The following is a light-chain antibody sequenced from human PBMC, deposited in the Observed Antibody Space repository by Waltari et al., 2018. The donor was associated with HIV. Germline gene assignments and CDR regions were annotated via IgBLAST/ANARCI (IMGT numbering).Light chain of an antibody. J-gene: IGLJ3*02. V-gene: IGLV8-61*01. CDR1: SGSVSPSYF. CDR3: ALYMGSGIWM. Sequence: QTVVTQEPSFSVSPGGTVPLTCALSSGSVSPSYFPTWFQQTPGQAPRTLIYSSNTRTSGVPDRVSGSILGNKAALTFTGAQADDESHYYCALYMGSGIWMFGGGTKVTLL. CDR2: SSN.